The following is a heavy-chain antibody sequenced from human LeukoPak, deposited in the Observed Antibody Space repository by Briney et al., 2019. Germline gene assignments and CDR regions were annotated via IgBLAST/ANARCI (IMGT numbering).Heavy chain of an antibody. CDR3: ASGVWGSIGIDY. V-gene: IGHV3-23*01. D-gene: IGHD3-16*01. J-gene: IGHJ4*02. CDR2: ISGSGGST. Sequence: PGGSLRLSCAASGFTFSSYAMSWVRQAPGKGLEWVSAISGSGGSTYYADSVKGRFTISRDNSKNTLYLQMNSLRAEDTAVYYCASGVWGSIGIDYWGQGTLVTVSS. CDR1: GFTFSSYA.